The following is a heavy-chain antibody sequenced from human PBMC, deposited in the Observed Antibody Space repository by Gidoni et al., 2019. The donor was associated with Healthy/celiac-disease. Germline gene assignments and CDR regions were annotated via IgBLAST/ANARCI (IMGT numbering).Heavy chain of an antibody. D-gene: IGHD6-19*01. CDR1: GGSISSSNW. CDR3: ARVKTVAVAGTVHAGGFDP. CDR2: IYHSGST. V-gene: IGHV4-4*02. Sequence: QVQLQESGPGLVKLSETLSLTCAVSGGSISSSNWWSWVRQPPGKGLEWIGEIYHSGSTNYNPSLKSRVTISVDKSKNQFSLKLSSVTAADTAVYYCARVKTVAVAGTVHAGGFDPWGQGTLVTVSS. J-gene: IGHJ5*02.